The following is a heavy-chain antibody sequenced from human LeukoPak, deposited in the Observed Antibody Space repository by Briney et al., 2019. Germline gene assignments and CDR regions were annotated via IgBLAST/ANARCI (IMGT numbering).Heavy chain of an antibody. Sequence: SQTLSLTCSVSGVSIGSGGYYWSWIRQHPGTGLEWIGYIYYSGSTNYNPSLKSRVTISVDTSKNQFSLRLSSVTAADTAVYYCAGVPPPGSGSPFDYWGQGTLVTVSS. D-gene: IGHD6-13*01. CDR2: IYYSGST. J-gene: IGHJ4*02. V-gene: IGHV4-31*03. CDR1: GVSIGSGGYY. CDR3: AGVPPPGSGSPFDY.